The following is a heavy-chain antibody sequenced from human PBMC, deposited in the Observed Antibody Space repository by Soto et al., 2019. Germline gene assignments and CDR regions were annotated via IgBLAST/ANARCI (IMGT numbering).Heavy chain of an antibody. J-gene: IGHJ6*04. Sequence: PVKVSCKASGGTFSSYAISWVRQAPGQGLEWMGGIIPIFGTANYAQKFQGRVTITADESTSTAYMELSSLRSEDTAVYYCAGGGGDVVVPATHFRQGMDVWGKGTTVTGSS. V-gene: IGHV1-69*13. CDR1: GGTFSSYA. D-gene: IGHD2-2*01. CDR3: AGGGGDVVVPATHFRQGMDV. CDR2: IIPIFGTA.